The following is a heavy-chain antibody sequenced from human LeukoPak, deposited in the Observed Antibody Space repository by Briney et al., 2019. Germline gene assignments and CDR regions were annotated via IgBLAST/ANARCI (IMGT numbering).Heavy chain of an antibody. CDR3: AKGDPTDDTDMVD. D-gene: IGHD5-18*01. J-gene: IGHJ4*02. CDR2: ISGSGDST. V-gene: IGHV3-23*01. Sequence: GGSLRLSCAASGFTYSSYAMSWVRQAPGRGLEWVSTISGSGDSTYYADSVKGRFTISRDNSKNTLYLQMNSLRAEDTAVYYCAKGDPTDDTDMVDWGQGTLVTVSS. CDR1: GFTYSSYA.